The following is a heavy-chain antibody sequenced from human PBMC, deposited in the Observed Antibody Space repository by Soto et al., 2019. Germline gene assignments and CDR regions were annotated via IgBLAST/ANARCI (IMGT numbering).Heavy chain of an antibody. D-gene: IGHD3-10*01. V-gene: IGHV4-34*09. CDR3: GFGRFPSPVFDI. CDR2: INHSGST. J-gene: IGHJ3*02. Sequence: SETLSLTYAVYGGSFSGYYWTWIRQPPGTGLEWIGEINHSGSTNYNPSLKSRVTISVDTSKNQFSLKLSSVTAADTAVYYCGFGRFPSPVFDIWGQGTMVTVSS. CDR1: GGSFSGYY.